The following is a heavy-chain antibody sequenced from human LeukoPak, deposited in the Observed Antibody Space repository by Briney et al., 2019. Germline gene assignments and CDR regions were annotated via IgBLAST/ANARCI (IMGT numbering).Heavy chain of an antibody. Sequence: PGGSLRISCAASGFTFSSYWMNWARQAPGKGLVWVSRIASDGSSTTYADSVKGRFSISRDNAKNTLYLQMGSLRAEDTAVYYCVRDGEDGWNDLDCWGQGTLVTVSS. J-gene: IGHJ4*02. CDR2: IASDGSST. D-gene: IGHD1-1*01. V-gene: IGHV3-74*01. CDR1: GFTFSSYW. CDR3: VRDGEDGWNDLDC.